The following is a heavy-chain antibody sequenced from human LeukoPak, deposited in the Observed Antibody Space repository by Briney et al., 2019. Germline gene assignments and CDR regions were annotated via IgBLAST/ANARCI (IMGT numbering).Heavy chain of an antibody. V-gene: IGHV3-30*03. J-gene: IGHJ4*02. Sequence: GGSLRLSCAVSGFTFSTYWMSWVRQAPGKGLEWVAVISYDGSNKYYADSVKGRFTISRDNSKNTLYLQMNSLRAEDTAVYYCARSWRLEAGNFDYWGQGTLVTVSS. CDR3: ARSWRLEAGNFDY. CDR1: GFTFSTYW. D-gene: IGHD6-13*01. CDR2: ISYDGSNK.